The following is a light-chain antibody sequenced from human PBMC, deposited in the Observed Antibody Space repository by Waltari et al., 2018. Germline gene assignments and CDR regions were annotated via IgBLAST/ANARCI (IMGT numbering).Light chain of an antibody. V-gene: IGKV1-5*03. Sequence: DIQMTQSPSTLSASVGDTVTITCRASQSISSYLAWYQQKSGKAPKLLIYKASRLESEVPSRFSGSGSGTEFALTVSSLQPDDFATYFCQHFNSYPFTFGQGTKLEIK. CDR1: QSISSY. CDR3: QHFNSYPFT. J-gene: IGKJ2*01. CDR2: KAS.